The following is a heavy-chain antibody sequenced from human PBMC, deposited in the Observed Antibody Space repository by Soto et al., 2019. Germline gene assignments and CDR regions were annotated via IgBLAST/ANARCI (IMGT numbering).Heavy chain of an antibody. V-gene: IGHV5-10-1*01. Sequence: VESLKISCKGSGDSFANYWINWVRQMPGKGLEWMGRIEPSDSSTNYSPSFQGHVTISIDTSISTAYLQWSSLKASDTAMYYCARQSWNALDYWGQGTLVTVSS. J-gene: IGHJ4*02. D-gene: IGHD1-1*01. CDR2: IEPSDSST. CDR1: GDSFANYW. CDR3: ARQSWNALDY.